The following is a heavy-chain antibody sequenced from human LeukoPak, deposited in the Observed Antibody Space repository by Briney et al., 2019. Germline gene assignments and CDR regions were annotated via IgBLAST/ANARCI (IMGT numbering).Heavy chain of an antibody. V-gene: IGHV3-7*01. CDR2: IRQDGVKK. CDR3: ARDYNHYMDV. CDR1: GFTFGDYE. Sequence: GGSLRLSCTTFGFTFGDYEITWVRQAPGKGLEWVANIRQDGVKKNYVDSVKGRFTTSRDNAKNSLYLQMNSLRAEDTAVYYCARDYNHYMDVWGKGTTVTVSS. J-gene: IGHJ6*03.